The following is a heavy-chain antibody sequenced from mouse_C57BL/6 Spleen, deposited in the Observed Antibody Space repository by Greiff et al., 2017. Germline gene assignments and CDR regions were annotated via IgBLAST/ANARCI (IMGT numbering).Heavy chain of an antibody. CDR3: ARNGITTDAMDY. V-gene: IGHV5-6*01. J-gene: IGHJ4*01. Sequence: EVKLMESGGDLVKPGGSLKLSCAASGFTFSSYGMSWVRQTPDKRLEWVATISSGGSYTYYPDSVKGRFTISRDNAKNTLYLQMSSLKSEDTAMYYCARNGITTDAMDYWGQGTSVTVSS. CDR1: GFTFSSYG. CDR2: ISSGGSYT. D-gene: IGHD1-1*01.